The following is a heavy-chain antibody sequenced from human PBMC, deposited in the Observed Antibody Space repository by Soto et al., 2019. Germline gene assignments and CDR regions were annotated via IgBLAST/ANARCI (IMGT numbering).Heavy chain of an antibody. CDR3: GRDLKRALFYCYGMDV. CDR1: GFTFSKYA. Sequence: TGGSLRLSCAASGFTFSKYAMHWVRQAPGKGLEWVSVISYDERNKYYADSVKGRFTISRDNSKNTLYLQMNSLRADDTAVYYWGRDLKRALFYCYGMDVWSDGGKVIVSS. D-gene: IGHD3-9*01. J-gene: IGHJ6*04. CDR2: ISYDERNK. V-gene: IGHV3-30-3*01.